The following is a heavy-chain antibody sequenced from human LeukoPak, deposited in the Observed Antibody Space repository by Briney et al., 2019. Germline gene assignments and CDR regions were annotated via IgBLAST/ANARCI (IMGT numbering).Heavy chain of an antibody. V-gene: IGHV3-23*01. D-gene: IGHD5-18*01. J-gene: IGHJ5*02. CDR2: TSSSDAGT. Sequence: GGSLRLSCTVSGFTVSTNSMSWVRQAPGKGLEWVSATSSSDAGTYHADSVRGRFTISRDNSKNTLYLQMNSLRVEDAAVYYCARGGYSYGLDNWFDPWGQGTLVTVSS. CDR3: ARGGYSYGLDNWFDP. CDR1: GFTVSTNS.